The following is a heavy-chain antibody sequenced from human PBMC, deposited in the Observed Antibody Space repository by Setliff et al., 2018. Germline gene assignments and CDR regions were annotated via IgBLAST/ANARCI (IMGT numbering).Heavy chain of an antibody. CDR1: GYSISSGYY. Sequence: PSETLSLTCAVSGYSISSGYYWGWIRQPPGKGLEWMGYIYYSGSTYYNPSLKSRVTISVDTSKHQFSLKLSSGTAADTAVYYCARGRYWFAPNWFDPWGQGTLVTVSS. CDR2: IYYSGST. CDR3: ARGRYWFAPNWFDP. V-gene: IGHV4-31*11. D-gene: IGHD2-21*01. J-gene: IGHJ5*02.